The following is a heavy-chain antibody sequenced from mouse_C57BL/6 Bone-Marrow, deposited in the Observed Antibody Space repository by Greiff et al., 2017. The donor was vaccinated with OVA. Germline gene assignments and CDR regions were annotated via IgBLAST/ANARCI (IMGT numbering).Heavy chain of an antibody. V-gene: IGHV14-4*01. CDR2: IDPENGDT. CDR1: GFNIKDDY. Sequence: EVQLQQSGAELVRPGASVKLSCTASGFNIKDDYMHWVKQRPEQGLEWIGWIDPENGDTEYAAKFQGKATITADTSSNTAYLQLSSLTSEDTAVYDCTTGGLRPHYYAMDYWGQGTSVTVSS. CDR3: TTGGLRPHYYAMDY. D-gene: IGHD2-2*01. J-gene: IGHJ4*01.